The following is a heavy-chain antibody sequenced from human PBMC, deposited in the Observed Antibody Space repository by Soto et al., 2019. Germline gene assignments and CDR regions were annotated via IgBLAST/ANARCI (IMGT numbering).Heavy chain of an antibody. Sequence: QVQLVQSGAEVKKPGSSVKVSCKASGGTFSRYAISWVRQAPGQGLEWMGGIIPILGTANYAQKFQGRVTITADEYTSTAYMELSSLRSEDTAVYYCAREGRDVVVITDNWFDPWGQGTLVTVSS. CDR1: GGTFSRYA. J-gene: IGHJ5*02. D-gene: IGHD2-21*01. CDR2: IIPILGTA. V-gene: IGHV1-69*12. CDR3: AREGRDVVVITDNWFDP.